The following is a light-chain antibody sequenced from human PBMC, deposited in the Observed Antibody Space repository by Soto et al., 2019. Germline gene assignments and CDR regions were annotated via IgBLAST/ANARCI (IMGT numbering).Light chain of an antibody. CDR2: GAS. V-gene: IGKV3-15*01. J-gene: IGKJ1*01. CDR1: QSVSID. Sequence: EIVMTQSPATLSVPPGERATLSCRASQSVSIDLAWYQQTAGQAPRLLIYGASTRATGIPVRFSGSASGAEFSLNISSLQSEDFTVYYGQQYNKWPLTFGRGTKVEIK. CDR3: QQYNKWPLT.